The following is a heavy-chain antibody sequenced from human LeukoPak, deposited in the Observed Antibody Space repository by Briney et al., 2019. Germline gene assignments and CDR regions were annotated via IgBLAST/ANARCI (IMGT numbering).Heavy chain of an antibody. J-gene: IGHJ4*02. CDR1: GFTFDDYG. CDR3: ARSVGYSSSWYVGYFDY. V-gene: IGHV3-20*04. CDR2: INWNGGST. D-gene: IGHD6-13*01. Sequence: PGGSLRLSCAASGFTFDDYGMSWVRHAPGKGLEWVSGINWNGGSTGCADSVKGRFTISRDNAKNSLYLQMNSLRAEDTALYYCARSVGYSSSWYVGYFDYWGQGTLVTVSS.